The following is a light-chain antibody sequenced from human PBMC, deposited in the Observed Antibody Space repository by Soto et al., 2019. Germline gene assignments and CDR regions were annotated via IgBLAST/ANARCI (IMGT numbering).Light chain of an antibody. CDR2: AAS. CDR1: QTISNY. CDR3: QQSYSTPWT. V-gene: IGKV1-39*01. Sequence: IQMTQSPSSLSASVGDRVTITCRASQTISNYLNWYQQKPGKAPKLLIYAASSLQSGVPSRFSGSGSETDFTLTISSLQPEDFATYYCQQSYSTPWTFGQGTKVDIK. J-gene: IGKJ1*01.